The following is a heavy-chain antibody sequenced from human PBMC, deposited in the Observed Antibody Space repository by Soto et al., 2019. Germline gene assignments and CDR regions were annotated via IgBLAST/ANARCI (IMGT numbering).Heavy chain of an antibody. Sequence: QVQLQESGPGLVKPSQTLSLTCTVSGGSISSGDYYWSWIRQHPGKGLECIGYIYYSGSTYYNPSLKSRVTISVDTSKNQFSLKLSSVTAADTAVYYCARWWSGSRQGFDPWGQGTLGTVSS. CDR3: ARWWSGSRQGFDP. V-gene: IGHV4-31*03. CDR1: GGSISSGDYY. J-gene: IGHJ5*02. D-gene: IGHD1-26*01. CDR2: IYYSGST.